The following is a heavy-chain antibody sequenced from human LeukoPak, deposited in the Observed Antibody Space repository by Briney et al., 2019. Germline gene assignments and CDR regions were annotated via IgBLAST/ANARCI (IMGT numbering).Heavy chain of an antibody. J-gene: IGHJ4*02. CDR2: ISGSGGST. D-gene: IGHD3-22*01. CDR3: ARPHYYDSSGYYRY. Sequence: PGGSLRPSCAASGFTFSSYAMSWVRQAPGKGLEWVSAISGSGGSTYYADSVKGRFTISRDNSKNTLYLQMNSLRAEDTAVYYCARPHYYDSSGYYRYWGQGTLVTVSS. CDR1: GFTFSSYA. V-gene: IGHV3-23*01.